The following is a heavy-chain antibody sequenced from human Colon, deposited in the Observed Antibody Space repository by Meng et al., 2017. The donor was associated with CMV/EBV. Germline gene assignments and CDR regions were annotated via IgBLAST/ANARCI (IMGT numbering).Heavy chain of an antibody. V-gene: IGHV3-72*01. CDR3: ARNSIFGVVQHYGMDL. CDR1: GFTLSDHY. CDR2: IRSRGKSSTT. J-gene: IGHJ6*02. D-gene: IGHD3-3*01. Sequence: GESLKTSCAASGFTLSDHYMDWVRQAPGKGLEWVGRIRSRGKSSTTEYDASVKGRFIISRDDSKNSLYLQMNSLKTEDAAVYYCARNSIFGVVQHYGMDLWGQGTTVTVSS.